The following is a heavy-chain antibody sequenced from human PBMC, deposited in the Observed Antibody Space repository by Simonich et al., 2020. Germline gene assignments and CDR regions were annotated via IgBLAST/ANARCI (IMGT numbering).Heavy chain of an antibody. CDR3: ARCGLVNYDILTGYHNWFDP. V-gene: IGHV4-34*01. CDR2: INHSGST. CDR1: GGSFSGYY. D-gene: IGHD3-9*01. Sequence: QVQLQQWGAGLLKPSETLSLTCAVYGGSFSGYYWSWIRQPPGKGLGWIGEINHSGSTNYHPSRTMWFTRSGDPSKNQFSLKLSSVTAADTAVYYCARCGLVNYDILTGYHNWFDPWGQGTLVTVSS. J-gene: IGHJ5*02.